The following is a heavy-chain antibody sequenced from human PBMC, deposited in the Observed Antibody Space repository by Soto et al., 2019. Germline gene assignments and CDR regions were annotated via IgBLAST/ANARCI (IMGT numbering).Heavy chain of an antibody. Sequence: ASVKVSCKASGYTFTSYGISWVRQAPGQGLEWMGWISAYSGNTNYAQKLQGRVTMTTDTSTSTAYMELRSLRSDDTAVYYCARDLGEWELLHFDYWGRGTLVTVSS. D-gene: IGHD1-26*01. CDR3: ARDLGEWELLHFDY. CDR1: GYTFTSYG. CDR2: ISAYSGNT. V-gene: IGHV1-18*01. J-gene: IGHJ4*02.